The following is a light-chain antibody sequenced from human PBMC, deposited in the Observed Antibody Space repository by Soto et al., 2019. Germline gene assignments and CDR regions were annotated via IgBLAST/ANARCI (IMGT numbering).Light chain of an antibody. J-gene: IGLJ1*01. V-gene: IGLV2-14*01. CDR1: SSDIGGYNY. CDR2: EVT. CDR3: CSYTITSTPFG. Sequence: QSVLTQPASVSGSPGQSITISCTGTSSDIGGYNYVSWYQQHPGKAPKLMISEVTNRPSGVSNRFSGSKSGNTASLTISGLQTEDEADYYCCSYTITSTPFGFGTGTKVTVL.